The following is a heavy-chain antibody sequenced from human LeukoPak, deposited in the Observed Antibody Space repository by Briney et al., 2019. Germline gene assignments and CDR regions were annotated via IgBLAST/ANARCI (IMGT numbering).Heavy chain of an antibody. Sequence: PETLSLTCTVSGGSISSYYWSWIRQPPGKGLEWIGYIYYSGSTNYNPSLKSRVTISVDTSKNQFSLKLSSVTAADTAVYYCARRIGYRDYWGQGTLVTVSS. J-gene: IGHJ4*02. D-gene: IGHD2-15*01. CDR2: IYYSGST. V-gene: IGHV4-59*12. CDR1: GGSISSYY. CDR3: ARRIGYRDY.